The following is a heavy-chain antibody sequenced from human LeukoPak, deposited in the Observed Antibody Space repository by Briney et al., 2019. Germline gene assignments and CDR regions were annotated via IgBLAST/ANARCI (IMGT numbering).Heavy chain of an antibody. J-gene: IGHJ4*02. CDR1: GFTFSTYS. D-gene: IGHD3-22*01. V-gene: IGHV3-21*03. CDR2: ISSSSSYI. CDR3: STDQIVVGPC. Sequence: GGSLRLSCAASGFTFSTYSMNWVRQAPGKGLEWVSSISSSSSYIYYADSVKGRFTISRDNAKNSLHLQMNSLKTEDTAVYYCSTDQIVVGPCWGQGTLVTVSS.